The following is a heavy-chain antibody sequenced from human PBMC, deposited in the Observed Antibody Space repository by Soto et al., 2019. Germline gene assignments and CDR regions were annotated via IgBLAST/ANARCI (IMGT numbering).Heavy chain of an antibody. Sequence: ASVKVSCKASGYTFTSYGISWVRQAPGQGLDWMGWISAYNGNTNYAQKLQGRVTMTTDTSTSTAYMELRSLRSDDTAVYYCARGDYDFWSGYFDYWGQGTLVTVSS. CDR1: GYTFTSYG. J-gene: IGHJ4*02. V-gene: IGHV1-18*01. CDR2: ISAYNGNT. CDR3: ARGDYDFWSGYFDY. D-gene: IGHD3-3*01.